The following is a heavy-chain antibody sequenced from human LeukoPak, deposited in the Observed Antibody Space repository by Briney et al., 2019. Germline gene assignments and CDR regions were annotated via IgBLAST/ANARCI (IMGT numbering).Heavy chain of an antibody. CDR2: IYTSGST. V-gene: IGHV4-4*07. CDR3: ARAPGPDSSSWELAYGMDV. D-gene: IGHD6-13*01. Sequence: SETLSLTCTLSGGSISSYYWSWIRQPAGKGLEWIGRIYTSGSTNYNPSLKSRVTMSVDTSKIQFSLKLSSVTAADTAVYYCARAPGPDSSSWELAYGMDVWGQGTTVTVSS. CDR1: GGSISSYY. J-gene: IGHJ6*02.